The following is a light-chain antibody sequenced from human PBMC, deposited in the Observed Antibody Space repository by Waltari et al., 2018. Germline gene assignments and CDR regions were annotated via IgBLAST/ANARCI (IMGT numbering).Light chain of an antibody. CDR2: GAA. CDR1: QSVSSSY. J-gene: IGKJ1*01. Sequence: EIVLTQSPGTLSLSPGERATLSCRASQSVSSSYLAWYQQKPGTAPRLLVYGAAGRSTGIPDRFSGSGAGTDFTLTISRLEPEDFAVYYCQQYGSSPQTFGQGTKVEIK. CDR3: QQYGSSPQT. V-gene: IGKV3-20*01.